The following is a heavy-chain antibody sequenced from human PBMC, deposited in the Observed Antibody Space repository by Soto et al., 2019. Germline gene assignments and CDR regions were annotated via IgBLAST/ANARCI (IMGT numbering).Heavy chain of an antibody. CDR2: INPSGGST. D-gene: IGHD2-15*01. CDR3: ARGGYCSGGSCYSTGWFDP. Sequence: QVQLVQSGAEVKKPGASVKVSCKASGYTFTSYYMHWVRQAPGQGLEWMGIINPSGGSTSYAQKFQGRVTMTRDTSTSTVYMELSSLRSEDTAVYYCARGGYCSGGSCYSTGWFDPWGQGTLVTVSS. CDR1: GYTFTSYY. V-gene: IGHV1-46*03. J-gene: IGHJ5*02.